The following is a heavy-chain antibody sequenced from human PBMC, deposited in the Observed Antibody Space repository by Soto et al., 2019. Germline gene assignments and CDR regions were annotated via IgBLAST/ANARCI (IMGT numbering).Heavy chain of an antibody. CDR2: IYPGYSDT. D-gene: IGHD6-6*01. CDR1: GYSFASYW. V-gene: IGHV5-51*01. CDR3: ARLEYSSSSIFEY. J-gene: IGHJ4*02. Sequence: PGESLKVSCKGSGYSFASYWIGWVRQMPGKGLEWMGIIYPGYSDTRYSPSFQGQVSISADTSIGTAYLRWSCLKASDTARYYCARLEYSSSSIFEYWGQGTLVTVSS.